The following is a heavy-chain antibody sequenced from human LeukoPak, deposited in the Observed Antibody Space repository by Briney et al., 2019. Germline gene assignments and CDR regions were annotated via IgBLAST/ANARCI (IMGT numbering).Heavy chain of an antibody. V-gene: IGHV6-1*01. D-gene: IGHD3-10*01. Sequence: SQTLSLTCAISGDSVSSNSAAWNWIRQSPSRGLEWLGRTYYRSKWYNDHAVSVKSRITINPDTSKNQFSLQLNSVTPEDTAVYYCARSGMVRGVIIRGFDYWGQGTLVTVSS. CDR3: ARSGMVRGVIIRGFDY. CDR2: TYYRSKWYN. CDR1: GDSVSSNSAA. J-gene: IGHJ4*02.